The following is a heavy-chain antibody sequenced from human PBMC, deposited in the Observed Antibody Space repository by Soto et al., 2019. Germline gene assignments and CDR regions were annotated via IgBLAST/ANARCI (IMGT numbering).Heavy chain of an antibody. V-gene: IGHV1-3*01. CDR1: GNTFRNYA. J-gene: IGHJ3*02. D-gene: IGHD2-15*01. Sequence: GASLKVSCKASGNTFRNYAIHWVRQAPGQSLEWMGWIQGGNGNTRYSQRFQGRLTMTRDTSASTVYMELSSLRSEDTAVYYCAGAYCSGGSRYSIWPHRHLGAFDIWGQGTMVTVSS. CDR3: AGAYCSGGSRYSIWPHRHLGAFDI. CDR2: IQGGNGNT.